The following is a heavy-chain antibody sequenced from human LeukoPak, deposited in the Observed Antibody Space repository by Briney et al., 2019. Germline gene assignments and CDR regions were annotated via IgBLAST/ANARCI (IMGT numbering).Heavy chain of an antibody. CDR3: ARDSGPLDT. V-gene: IGHV3-33*01. D-gene: IGHD1-1*01. CDR2: IWYDGSNK. Sequence: PGRSLRLSCAASGFTFSSYGLHWVRQAPGKGLEWVAVIWYDGSNKYYPDSVKGRFTISRDDSKNTLYLQMNSLRAEETAVYYCARDSGPLDTWGQGTLVTVSS. J-gene: IGHJ5*02. CDR1: GFTFSSYG.